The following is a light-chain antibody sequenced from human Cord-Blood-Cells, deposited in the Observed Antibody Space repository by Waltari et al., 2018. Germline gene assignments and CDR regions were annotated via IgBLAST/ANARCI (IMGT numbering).Light chain of an antibody. CDR2: KAS. CDR1: QSISSW. V-gene: IGKV1-5*03. CDR3: QQYNSYST. J-gene: IGKJ1*01. Sequence: DSQMTQSPSTLSASVGDRVPITCRASQSISSWLAWYQQKPGKAPKLLIYKASSLESGVPSRFSGSGSGTEFTLTISSLQPDDFATYYCQQYNSYSTFGQGTKVEIK.